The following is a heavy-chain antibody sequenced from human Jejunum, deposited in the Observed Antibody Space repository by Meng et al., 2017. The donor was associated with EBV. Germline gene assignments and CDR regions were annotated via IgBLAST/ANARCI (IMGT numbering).Heavy chain of an antibody. J-gene: IGHJ4*02. CDR1: GGSISSGGYS. CDR3: ARGAYFDY. V-gene: IGHV4-30-2*01. Sequence: LQRQDACAGLVAPSSTLSLTCAFSGGSISSGGYSWHCIRQPPGKGLQWIGYIYYSGRAFYNPSLKSRVTISVDRSKNQFSLNLSSVTAADTAVYYCARGAYFDYWGQGTLVTVSS. CDR2: IYYSGRA.